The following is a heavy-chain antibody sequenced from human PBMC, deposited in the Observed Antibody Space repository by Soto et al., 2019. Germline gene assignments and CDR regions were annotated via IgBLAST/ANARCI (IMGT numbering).Heavy chain of an antibody. V-gene: IGHV1-18*01. J-gene: IGHJ4*02. CDR1: GYTFTNFG. CDR2: ISAYNGNT. Sequence: QVQLVQSGAEVKKPGASVKVSCKASGYTFTNFGLSWVRQAPGQGREWMGWISAYNGNTYYAQRVQGRVTMTTDTSTSTAYMELRSLRSDDTAMYYCARVLLWFGELHYFDYWGQGSLVTVSS. CDR3: ARVLLWFGELHYFDY. D-gene: IGHD3-10*01.